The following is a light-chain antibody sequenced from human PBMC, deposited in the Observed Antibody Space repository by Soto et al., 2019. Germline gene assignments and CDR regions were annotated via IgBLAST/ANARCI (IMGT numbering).Light chain of an antibody. V-gene: IGKV3-20*01. Sequence: EIVMTQSPGTLSLSPGERATLSCRASQSVSDDYLAWYQQTPGQAPILVISCATTRATGIPDRFKDSGSGTDYTLSSSRLDPEDFAIDYCQQYGSTPYTFGQGTRLESK. CDR3: QQYGSTPYT. CDR1: QSVSDDY. CDR2: CAT. J-gene: IGKJ2*01.